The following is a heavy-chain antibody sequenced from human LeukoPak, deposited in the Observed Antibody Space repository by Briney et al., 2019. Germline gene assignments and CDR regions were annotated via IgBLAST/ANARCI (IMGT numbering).Heavy chain of an antibody. Sequence: KASETLSLTCTVSGGSISSYYWSWIRQPPGKGLEWIGYIYYSGSTNYNPSLKSRVTISVDTSKNQFSLKLSSVTAADTAVYYCARDLSYDSPALLHWGQGTLVTVSS. CDR3: ARDLSYDSPALLH. CDR2: IYYSGST. CDR1: GGSISSYY. V-gene: IGHV4-59*01. D-gene: IGHD3-22*01. J-gene: IGHJ4*02.